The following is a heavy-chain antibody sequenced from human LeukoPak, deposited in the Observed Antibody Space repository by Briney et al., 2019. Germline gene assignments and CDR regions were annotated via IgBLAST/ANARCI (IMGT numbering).Heavy chain of an antibody. Sequence: GGSLRLSCAASGFTFSSYAMSWVRQAPGKGLEWVSAISGSGGSTYYADSVKGRFTISRDNSKSTLYLQMNSLRAEDTAVYYCAKAPVVVAAVTGDFDYWGQGTLVTVSS. V-gene: IGHV3-23*01. D-gene: IGHD2-15*01. J-gene: IGHJ4*02. CDR1: GFTFSSYA. CDR2: ISGSGGST. CDR3: AKAPVVVAAVTGDFDY.